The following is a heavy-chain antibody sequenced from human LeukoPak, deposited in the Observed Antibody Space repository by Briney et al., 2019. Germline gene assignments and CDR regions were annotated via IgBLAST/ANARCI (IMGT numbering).Heavy chain of an antibody. J-gene: IGHJ3*02. CDR1: GGSISSGDYY. D-gene: IGHD3-10*01. CDR2: TYYSGST. CDR3: ARGTDGSGSYLPPDAFDI. V-gene: IGHV4-30-4*01. Sequence: PSQTLSLTCTVSGGSISSGDYYWSWIRQPPGKGLEWIGYTYYSGSTYYNPSLKSRVTISVDTSKNQFSLKLSSVTAADTAVYYCARGTDGSGSYLPPDAFDIWGQGTMVTVSS.